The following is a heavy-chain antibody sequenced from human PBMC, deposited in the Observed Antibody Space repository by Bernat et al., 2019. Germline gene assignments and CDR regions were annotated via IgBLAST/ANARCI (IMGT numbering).Heavy chain of an antibody. D-gene: IGHD2-15*01. CDR2: ISAYNGNT. CDR1: GYTFTSYG. CDR3: ARDPCSGGSCDSPYYYGMDV. V-gene: IGHV1-18*01. J-gene: IGHJ6*02. Sequence: QVQLVQSGAEVKKPGASVKVSCKASGYTFTSYGISWVRQAPGQGLEWMGWISAYNGNTNYAQKLQGRVTMTTDTSTSTAYMELRSLRSDDTAVYYCARDPCSGGSCDSPYYYGMDVWGQGTTVTVSS.